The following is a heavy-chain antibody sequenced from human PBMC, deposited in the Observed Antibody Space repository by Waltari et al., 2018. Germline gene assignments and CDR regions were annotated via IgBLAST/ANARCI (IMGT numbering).Heavy chain of an antibody. Sequence: EVQLAESGGGLVQPGGSLRLSCAASGFRFNTYWMHWVRQAPGKGLVLLSRINSDGSSTDEADSVKCRVTSSRDNAENTLYLQMNSLRVEDTAVYYCATLRGAAGDYGVDVWGQGTTVTVS. CDR3: ATLRGAAGDYGVDV. D-gene: IGHD6-13*01. V-gene: IGHV3-74*01. J-gene: IGHJ6*02. CDR2: INSDGSST. CDR1: GFRFNTYW.